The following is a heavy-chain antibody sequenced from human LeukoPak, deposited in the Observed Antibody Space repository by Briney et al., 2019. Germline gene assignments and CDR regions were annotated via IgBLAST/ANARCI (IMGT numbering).Heavy chain of an antibody. Sequence: ASVKVSCKAFGYTFTSNYMHWVRQAPGQGPEWMGVISPSGGSTTYAQKFQGRVTMTRDTSISTAYMELSRLKSDDTAVYFCARVRSAVTPSPNFDYWGQGTLVTVSS. CDR1: GYTFTSNY. CDR2: ISPSGGST. V-gene: IGHV1-2*02. D-gene: IGHD4-17*01. CDR3: ARVRSAVTPSPNFDY. J-gene: IGHJ4*02.